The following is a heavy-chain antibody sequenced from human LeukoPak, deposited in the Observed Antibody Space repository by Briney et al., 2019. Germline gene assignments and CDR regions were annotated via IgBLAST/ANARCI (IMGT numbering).Heavy chain of an antibody. Sequence: GGSLRLSCAASGFTFSSYAMSWVRRAPGKGLEGVSAISGSGGSTYYADSVKGRFTISRDNSKNTLYLQMNSLRAEDTAVYYCAKDRCLLTALDYWGQGTLVTVSS. D-gene: IGHD3-9*01. CDR2: ISGSGGST. V-gene: IGHV3-23*01. J-gene: IGHJ4*02. CDR3: AKDRCLLTALDY. CDR1: GFTFSSYA.